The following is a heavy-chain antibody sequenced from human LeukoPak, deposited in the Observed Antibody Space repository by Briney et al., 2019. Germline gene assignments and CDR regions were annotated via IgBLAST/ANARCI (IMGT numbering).Heavy chain of an antibody. V-gene: IGHV3-49*03. Sequence: GGGLRLSCAASGFTFGVYAMSCLPEAPGKGLGWGGLIRSEGYGGTTEYAPCGTGRSTISRDDSKRIAHLQMDRLRNKHRCVFYCTRSDYDSSGYYKYWGEGTPVTVSS. D-gene: IGHD3-22*01. CDR1: GFTFGVYA. CDR3: TRSDYDSSGYYKY. J-gene: IGHJ4*02. CDR2: IRSEGYGGTT.